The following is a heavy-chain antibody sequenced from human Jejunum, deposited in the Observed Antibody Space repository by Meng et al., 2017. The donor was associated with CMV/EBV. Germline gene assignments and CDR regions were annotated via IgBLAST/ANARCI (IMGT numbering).Heavy chain of an antibody. D-gene: IGHD6-13*01. CDR2: ISGSGGGNI. J-gene: IGHJ4*02. Sequence: SGFVFGTYSMSWVRQAPGKGLEWVSSISGSGGGNIYYVDSVKGRFTVSRDNSKNTLYLQMNVLGAEDTAVYYCAKSTSGTWSTLDSWGQGTLVTVSS. CDR1: GFVFGTYS. V-gene: IGHV3-23*01. CDR3: AKSTSGTWSTLDS.